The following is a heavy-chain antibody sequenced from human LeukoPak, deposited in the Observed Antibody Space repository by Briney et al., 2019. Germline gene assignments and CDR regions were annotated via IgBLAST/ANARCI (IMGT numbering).Heavy chain of an antibody. Sequence: GASVKVSCKASGYTFTGYYMHWVRQAPGQGLEWMGWINPNSGGTNYAQKFQGRVTMTRDTSISTAYMELSRLRSDDTAVYYCARERVWGSPTDGSAIGYWGQGTLVTVSS. CDR1: GYTFTGYY. CDR3: ARERVWGSPTDGSAIGY. V-gene: IGHV1-2*02. CDR2: INPNSGGT. D-gene: IGHD3-16*01. J-gene: IGHJ4*02.